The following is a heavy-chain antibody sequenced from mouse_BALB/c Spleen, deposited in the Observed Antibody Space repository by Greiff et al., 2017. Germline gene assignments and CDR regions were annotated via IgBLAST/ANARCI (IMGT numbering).Heavy chain of an antibody. CDR3: ARAHYGYLYAMDD. CDR2: IYPGDGDT. D-gene: IGHD2-2*01. Sequence: VQLQQSGPELVKPGASVKISCKASGYAFSSSWMNWVKQRPGQGLEWIGRIYPGDGDTNYNGKFKGKATLTADKSSSTAYMQLSSLTSVDSAVYFCARAHYGYLYAMDDWGQGTSVTVSS. J-gene: IGHJ4*01. CDR1: GYAFSSSW. V-gene: IGHV1-82*01.